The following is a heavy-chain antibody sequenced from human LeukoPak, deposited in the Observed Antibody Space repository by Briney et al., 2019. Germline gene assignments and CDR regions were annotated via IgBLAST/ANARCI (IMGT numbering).Heavy chain of an antibody. J-gene: IGHJ5*02. CDR2: INHSGST. V-gene: IGHV4-34*01. Sequence: SETLSLTCAVYGGSFSGYYWSWIRQPPGKGLEWIGEINHSGSTNYSPSLKSRVTISVDTSKNQFSLKLSSVTAADTAVYYCARGWVVVVAATAHNWFDPWGQGTLVTVSS. D-gene: IGHD2-15*01. CDR1: GGSFSGYY. CDR3: ARGWVVVVAATAHNWFDP.